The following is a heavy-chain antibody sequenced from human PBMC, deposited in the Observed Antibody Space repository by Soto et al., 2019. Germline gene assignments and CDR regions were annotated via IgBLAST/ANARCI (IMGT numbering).Heavy chain of an antibody. J-gene: IGHJ6*02. CDR2: IIPILVIA. CDR1: GGTFSSYT. CDR3: ASPVADTAMVPSYGMDV. Sequence: QVQLVQSGAEVKKPGSSVKVSCKASGGTFSSYTISWWRQAPGQGLEWMGRIIPILVIANYAQKFQGRVTIAADKPTSTAYMELGSLKSADTAVYYCASPVADTAMVPSYGMDVWGQGTTVTVSS. D-gene: IGHD5-18*01. V-gene: IGHV1-69*02.